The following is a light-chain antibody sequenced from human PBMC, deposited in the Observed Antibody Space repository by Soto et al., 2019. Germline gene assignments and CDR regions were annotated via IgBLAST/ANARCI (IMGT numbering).Light chain of an antibody. Sequence: EIVLTQSPGTLSLSPGERATLSCRASQSVSSNYLAWYQQKPGQAPRLLIYGASSRPTGIPDRVSGSGSGTDFTLTISRLEPEDFAVYYCQVYGTSPRYTFGQGTNLEIK. J-gene: IGKJ2*01. CDR1: QSVSSNY. CDR3: QVYGTSPRYT. CDR2: GAS. V-gene: IGKV3-20*01.